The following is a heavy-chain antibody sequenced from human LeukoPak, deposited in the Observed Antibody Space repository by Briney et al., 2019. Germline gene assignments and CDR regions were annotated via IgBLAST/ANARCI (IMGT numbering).Heavy chain of an antibody. CDR3: AKGSSWYLFDY. V-gene: IGHV3-30*02. CDR2: IRYDGSNK. J-gene: IGHJ4*02. CDR1: GLMFSRHG. Sequence: GGSLRLSCAASGLMFSRHGMHWVRQAPGKGLEWVAFIRYDGSNKYYADSVKGRFTISRDNSKNTLYLQMNSLRAEDTAVYYCAKGSSWYLFDYWGQGTLVTVSS. D-gene: IGHD6-13*01.